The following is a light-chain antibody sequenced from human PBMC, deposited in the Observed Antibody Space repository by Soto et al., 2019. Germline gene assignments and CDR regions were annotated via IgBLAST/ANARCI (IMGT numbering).Light chain of an antibody. CDR1: QSVSSK. V-gene: IGKV3-15*01. J-gene: IGKJ1*01. Sequence: EILMTQSPATLSVSPGERATLSCRASQSVSSKLAWYQQKPGKAPRLLIYGASTRATGIPARFSGSGSGTEFTLTISSLKHEDFAVYYCQQYNNSPRTFGHGTKVDI. CDR3: QQYNNSPRT. CDR2: GAS.